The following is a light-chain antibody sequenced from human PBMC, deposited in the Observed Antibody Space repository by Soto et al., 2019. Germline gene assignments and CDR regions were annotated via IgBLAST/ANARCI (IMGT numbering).Light chain of an antibody. Sequence: QSVLTQSPSVSGAPGQRVTISCTGRSSNIGAGFDVHWYQQLPGTAPKLLIYGNTNRPSGVPDRFSGSKSGTSASLAITGLQAEDDADYYCQSYDSSLSGYVFGTGTKVTVL. CDR1: SSNIGAGFD. J-gene: IGLJ1*01. V-gene: IGLV1-40*01. CDR2: GNT. CDR3: QSYDSSLSGYV.